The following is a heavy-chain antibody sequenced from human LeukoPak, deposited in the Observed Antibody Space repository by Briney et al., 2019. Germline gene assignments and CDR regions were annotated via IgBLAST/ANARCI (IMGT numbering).Heavy chain of an antibody. Sequence: GGSLRLSCAASGFTFSSYAMSWVRQAPGKGLVWVSRINSDGSSTSYADSVKGRFTISRDNAKNTLYLQMNSLRAEDTAVYYCARDVARTNYPTNWFDPWAREPWSPSPQ. CDR1: GFTFSSYA. V-gene: IGHV3-74*01. CDR2: INSDGSST. J-gene: IGHJ5*02. CDR3: ARDVARTNYPTNWFDP. D-gene: IGHD1-7*01.